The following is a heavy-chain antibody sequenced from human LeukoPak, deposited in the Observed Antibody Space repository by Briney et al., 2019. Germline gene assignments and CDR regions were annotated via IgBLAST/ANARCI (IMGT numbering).Heavy chain of an antibody. CDR3: ARGAYYYDSSGYGLFDY. CDR1: GFTFSSSA. Sequence: GGSLRLSCAASGFTFSSSAMSWVRQAPGKGLEWVSAISGSGGSTYYADSVKGRFTISRDNAKNSLYLQMNSLRAEDTAVYYCARGAYYYDSSGYGLFDYWGQGTLVTVSS. V-gene: IGHV3-23*01. D-gene: IGHD3-22*01. J-gene: IGHJ4*02. CDR2: ISGSGGST.